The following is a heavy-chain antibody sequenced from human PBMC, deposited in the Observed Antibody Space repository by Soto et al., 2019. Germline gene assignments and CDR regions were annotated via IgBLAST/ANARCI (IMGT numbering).Heavy chain of an antibody. Sequence: SETLSVTCTVSGGSISSYYWTWIRQPPGKGLEWIGFIYNSGSTHYNPSLRSRVTISVDTSKNQFSLKLRSVTATDTAVYYCASMGYHYGSGSYPLDYWGQGTLVTVS. V-gene: IGHV4-59*08. D-gene: IGHD3-10*01. J-gene: IGHJ4*02. CDR1: GGSISSYY. CDR3: ASMGYHYGSGSYPLDY. CDR2: IYNSGST.